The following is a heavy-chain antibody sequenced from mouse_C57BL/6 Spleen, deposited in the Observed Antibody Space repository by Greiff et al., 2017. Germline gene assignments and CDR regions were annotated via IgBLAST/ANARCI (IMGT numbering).Heavy chain of an antibody. CDR2: IHPNSGST. Sequence: VQLQQSGAELVKPGASVKLSCKASGYTFTSYWMHWVQQRPGQGLEWIGMIHPNSGSTNYNEKFKSKATLTVDKSSSTAYMQLSSLTSEDSAVYYCARSAPTMITTIYYYAMDYWDQGTSVTVS. D-gene: IGHD2-4*01. CDR3: ARSAPTMITTIYYYAMDY. V-gene: IGHV1-64*01. CDR1: GYTFTSYW. J-gene: IGHJ4*01.